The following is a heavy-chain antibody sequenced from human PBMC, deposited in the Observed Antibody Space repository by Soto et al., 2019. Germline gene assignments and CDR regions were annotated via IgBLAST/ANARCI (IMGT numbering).Heavy chain of an antibody. CDR1: GFTFSDYA. J-gene: IGHJ4*02. CDR3: AKDSPYMDY. Sequence: QVQLVESGGDVVQPGRSLRLSCATSGFTFSDYAIHWARQSPGKGLEWVAVISHDGTTKFYADSVKGRFTISRDSSKNTVYLQMSSLRAEDTAMYYCAKDSPYMDYWGQGTLVTVSS. D-gene: IGHD3-16*01. CDR2: ISHDGTTK. V-gene: IGHV3-30-3*01.